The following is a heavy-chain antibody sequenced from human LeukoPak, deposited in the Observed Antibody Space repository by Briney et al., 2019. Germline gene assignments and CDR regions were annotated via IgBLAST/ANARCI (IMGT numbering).Heavy chain of an antibody. CDR3: AKAAVYCSGGSCYRLDYFDY. J-gene: IGHJ4*02. CDR1: GFTFSSYA. D-gene: IGHD2-15*01. CDR2: ISGSGGST. Sequence: GGSLRLSCAASGFTFSSYAMSWVRQAPGKGLEWVSAISGSGGSTYYADSVKGRVTISRDNSKNPLYLQMNRLRAEDTAVYYCAKAAVYCSGGSCYRLDYFDYWGQGPLVTVSS. V-gene: IGHV3-23*01.